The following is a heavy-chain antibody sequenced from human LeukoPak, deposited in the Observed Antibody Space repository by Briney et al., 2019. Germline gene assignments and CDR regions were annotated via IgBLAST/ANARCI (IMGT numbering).Heavy chain of an antibody. J-gene: IGHJ6*03. CDR2: IYYSGTT. Sequence: PSETLSLTCTVSGGSISSYYWSWIRQSPGKGLDWIGYIYYSGTTNYNPSLKSRVTISLDTSKNQLSLVLNSVTAADTAVYYCAREIPVCSGGSCYGNYYYYYMDVWGKGTTVTISS. CDR1: GGSISSYY. V-gene: IGHV4-59*12. CDR3: AREIPVCSGGSCYGNYYYYYMDV. D-gene: IGHD2-15*01.